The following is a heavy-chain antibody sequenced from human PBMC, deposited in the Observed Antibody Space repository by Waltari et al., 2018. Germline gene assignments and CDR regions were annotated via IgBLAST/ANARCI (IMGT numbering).Heavy chain of an antibody. CDR3: ARDGKWELPYWYFDL. J-gene: IGHJ2*01. V-gene: IGHV4-59*01. D-gene: IGHD1-26*01. CDR1: GFTFSSYA. CDR2: IYYSGST. Sequence: QVQLVESGGGVVQPGRSLRLSCAASGFTFSSYAMHWVRQAPGKGLEWIGYIYYSGSTNYNPSLKSRVTISVDTSKNQFSLKLSSVTAADTAVYYCARDGKWELPYWYFDLWGRGTLVTVSS.